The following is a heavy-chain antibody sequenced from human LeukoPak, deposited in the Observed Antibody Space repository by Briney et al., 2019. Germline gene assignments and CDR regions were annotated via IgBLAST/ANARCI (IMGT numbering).Heavy chain of an antibody. J-gene: IGHJ4*02. CDR1: GGSISSYY. Sequence: SETLSLTCTVSGGSISSYYWSWIRQPPGKGLEWIGYIYYSGSTNYNPSLKSRVTMSVDTSKNQFSLKLSSVTATDTAVYYCARQYSSSWFDYWGQGTLVTVSS. CDR2: IYYSGST. D-gene: IGHD6-13*01. CDR3: ARQYSSSWFDY. V-gene: IGHV4-59*08.